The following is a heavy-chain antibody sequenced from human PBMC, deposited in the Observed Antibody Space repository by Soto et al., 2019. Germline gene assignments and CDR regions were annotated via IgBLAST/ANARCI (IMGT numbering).Heavy chain of an antibody. CDR1: GFTFSSYA. J-gene: IGHJ4*02. CDR3: AKDQRGAPERGDY. CDR2: ISGSGGST. Sequence: EVQLLESGEGLVQPGGSLRLSCAASGFTFSSYAMSWVRQAPGKGLEWVSAISGSGGSTYYADSVKGRFTISRDNSKNTLYLQMNSLRAEDTAVYYCAKDQRGAPERGDYWGQGTLVTVSS. D-gene: IGHD1-1*01. V-gene: IGHV3-23*01.